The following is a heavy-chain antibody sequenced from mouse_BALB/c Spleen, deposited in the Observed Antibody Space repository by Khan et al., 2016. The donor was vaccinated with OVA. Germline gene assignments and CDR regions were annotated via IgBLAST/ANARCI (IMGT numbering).Heavy chain of an antibody. D-gene: IGHD2-10*01. V-gene: IGHV2-6-7*01. Sequence: QVQLKESGPGLVAPSQSLSITCTVSGFSLTGYGVNWVRQPPGKGLEWLGMIWGDGSTDYNSALISRLSISKDNSKSQVFLKMNSLQTDDTARDYCDRAYYDNYGEAMDYWGQGTSVTVSS. CDR2: IWGDGST. CDR3: DRAYYDNYGEAMDY. CDR1: GFSLTGYG. J-gene: IGHJ4*01.